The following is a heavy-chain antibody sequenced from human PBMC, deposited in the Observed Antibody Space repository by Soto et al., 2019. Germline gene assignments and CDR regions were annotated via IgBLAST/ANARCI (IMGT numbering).Heavy chain of an antibody. Sequence: GGSLRLSCAASGFTFSDYYMSWIRQAPGKGLEWVSYISSSGSTIYYADSVKGRFTISRDNAKNSLYLQMNSLRAEDTAVYYCASDMVGITIFGVVPFVDYWGQGTLVTVSS. CDR3: ASDMVGITIFGVVPFVDY. CDR1: GFTFSDYY. V-gene: IGHV3-11*01. CDR2: ISSSGSTI. J-gene: IGHJ4*02. D-gene: IGHD3-3*01.